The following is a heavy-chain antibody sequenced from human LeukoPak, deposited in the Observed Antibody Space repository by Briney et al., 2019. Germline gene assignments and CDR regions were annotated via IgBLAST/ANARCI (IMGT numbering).Heavy chain of an antibody. CDR1: GGSISSFY. CDR3: ARDPRGIVGANHNYFDP. V-gene: IGHV4-4*07. CDR2: IYTSGST. Sequence: SETLSLTXTVSGGSISSFYWSWIRQPAGKGLEWIGRIYTSGSTNYNPSLKSRVSMSLDTSKNQFSLKLSSVTAADTAVYYCARDPRGIVGANHNYFDPWGQGTLVTVSS. D-gene: IGHD1-26*01. J-gene: IGHJ5*02.